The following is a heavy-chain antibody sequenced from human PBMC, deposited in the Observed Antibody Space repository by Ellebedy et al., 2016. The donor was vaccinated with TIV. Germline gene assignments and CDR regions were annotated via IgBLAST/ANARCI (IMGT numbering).Heavy chain of an antibody. CDR3: ARIRGASGSFDY. D-gene: IGHD3-10*01. J-gene: IGHJ4*02. V-gene: IGHV2-70*11. CDR1: GFSLRPSGMC. Sequence: SGPTLVKPTPTLTLTCTFSGFSLRPSGMCVGWIRQPPGKALEWLARIDWDDDRYYSTSLKTRLTISKDTSKNQVVLSLTNVDPVDTATYYCARIRGASGSFDYWGQGTLVTVSS. CDR2: IDWDDDR.